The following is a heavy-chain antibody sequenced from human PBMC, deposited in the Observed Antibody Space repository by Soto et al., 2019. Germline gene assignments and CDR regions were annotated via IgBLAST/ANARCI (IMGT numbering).Heavy chain of an antibody. CDR3: ARDGGGVDP. V-gene: IGHV4-31*03. D-gene: IGHD3-16*01. Sequence: GTPSETLSLTCTVSGGSISSGGYYWSWIRQHPGKGLEWIGYIYYSGSTYYNPSLNSRVTISVDTSKNQFSLKLSSVTAADTAVYYCARDGGGVDPWGQGILVTVSS. CDR2: IYYSGST. CDR1: GGSISSGGYY. J-gene: IGHJ5*02.